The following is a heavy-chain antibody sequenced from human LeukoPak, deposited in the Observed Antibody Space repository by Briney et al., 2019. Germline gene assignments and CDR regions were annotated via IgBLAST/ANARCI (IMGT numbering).Heavy chain of an antibody. CDR3: ATILPYYYYDSYFDY. D-gene: IGHD3-22*01. CDR1: GYTFTDYY. CDR2: INPNSGGT. Sequence: GASVKVSCKASGYTFTDYYMHWVRQAPGQGLEWMGWINPNSGGTHYAQKFQGRVTMTEDTSTDTAYMELSSLRSEDTAVYYCATILPYYYYDSYFDYWGQGTLVTVSS. V-gene: IGHV1-2*02. J-gene: IGHJ4*02.